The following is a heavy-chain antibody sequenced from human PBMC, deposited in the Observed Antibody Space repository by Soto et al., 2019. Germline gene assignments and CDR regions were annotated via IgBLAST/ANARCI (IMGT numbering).Heavy chain of an antibody. V-gene: IGHV4-59*01. D-gene: IGHD1-26*01. CDR2: IYYRGNT. Sequence: QVQLQESGPGLVKPSETLSLTCTVSGASISSYYWSWVRQAPGKGLEWIGYIYYRGNTNYNTSLKRRATISVDTSNNQCSLKLYSVTTADTAVYYCARDVGEASGMDAWGQGATVTVSS. CDR3: ARDVGEASGMDA. J-gene: IGHJ6*02. CDR1: GASISSYY.